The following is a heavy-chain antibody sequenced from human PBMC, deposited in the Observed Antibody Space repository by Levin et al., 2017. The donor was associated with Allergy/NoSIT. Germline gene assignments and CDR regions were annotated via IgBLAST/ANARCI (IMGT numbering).Heavy chain of an antibody. J-gene: IGHJ3*02. V-gene: IGHV4-4*02. CDR1: GGSISSSNW. Sequence: GSLRLSCAVSGGSISSSNWWSWVRQPPGKGLEWIGEIYHSGSTNYNPSLKSRVTISVDKSKNQFSLKLSSVTAADTAVYYCARELMITFGGVIVYDAFDIWGQGTMVTVSS. D-gene: IGHD3-16*02. CDR2: IYHSGST. CDR3: ARELMITFGGVIVYDAFDI.